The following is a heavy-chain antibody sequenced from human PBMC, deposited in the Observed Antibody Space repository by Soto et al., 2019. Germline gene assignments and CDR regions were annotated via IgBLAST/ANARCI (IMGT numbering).Heavy chain of an antibody. Sequence: GASVKVSCKASGYTFTSYGISWVRQAPGQGLEWMGWISAYNGNTNYAQKLQGRVTMTTDTSTSTAYMELRSLRSDDTAVYYCARSRGLYYDFWSGYPIYGMDVWGQGTTVTVSS. CDR2: ISAYNGNT. J-gene: IGHJ6*02. V-gene: IGHV1-18*01. CDR1: GYTFTSYG. D-gene: IGHD3-3*01. CDR3: ARSRGLYYDFWSGYPIYGMDV.